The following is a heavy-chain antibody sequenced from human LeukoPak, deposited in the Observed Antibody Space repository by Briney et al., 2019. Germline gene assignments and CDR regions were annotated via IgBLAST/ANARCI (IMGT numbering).Heavy chain of an antibody. J-gene: IGHJ4*02. V-gene: IGHV3-74*01. CDR2: IHKDGLHT. CDR3: ARESEAAGTYYLDH. Sequence: GGSLRLSCAASGFYFNEFWMHWVRQVPGKGLMWVSRIHKDGLHTWYADSMKGRFTISRDNAENTVYLHLNSLRVEDTAVYYCARESEAAGTYYLDHWGQGNLVTVSS. CDR1: GFYFNEFW. D-gene: IGHD6-25*01.